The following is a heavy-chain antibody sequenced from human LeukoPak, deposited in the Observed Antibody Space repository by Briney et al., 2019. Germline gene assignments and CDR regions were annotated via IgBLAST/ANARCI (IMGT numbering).Heavy chain of an antibody. V-gene: IGHV1-8*01. CDR1: GYTFTSYD. Sequence: GASVKVSCKASGYTFTSYDINWVRQATGQGLEWMGWMTPNSGNTGYAQKFQGRVTMTRNTSISTAYMELSSLRSEDTAVYYCARGRPTGTTFWFDPWGQGTLVTVSS. D-gene: IGHD1-1*01. CDR3: ARGRPTGTTFWFDP. CDR2: MTPNSGNT. J-gene: IGHJ5*02.